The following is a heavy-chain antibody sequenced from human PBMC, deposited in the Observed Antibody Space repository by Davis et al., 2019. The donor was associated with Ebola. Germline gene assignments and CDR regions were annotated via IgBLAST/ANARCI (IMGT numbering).Heavy chain of an antibody. D-gene: IGHD3-22*01. CDR2: IWSDGSNK. CDR1: GFTFSSYG. V-gene: IGHV3-33*01. Sequence: PGGSLRLSCAASGFTFSSYGMHWVRQAPGKGLEWVAFIWSDGSNKYYADSVKGRFTISRDNSKNTLYLQLNSLRSEDTAVYYCARSSSGYGLDYWGQGTLVTVSS. CDR3: ARSSSGYGLDY. J-gene: IGHJ4*02.